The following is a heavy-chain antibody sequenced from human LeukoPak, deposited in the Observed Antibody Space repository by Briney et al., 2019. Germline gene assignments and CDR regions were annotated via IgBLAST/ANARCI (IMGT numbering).Heavy chain of an antibody. D-gene: IGHD2-2*01. CDR1: GFTFSTYW. V-gene: IGHV3-23*01. J-gene: IGHJ4*02. CDR3: AKDGYCSSTSCYPAPY. CDR2: ISGSGGAT. Sequence: RPGGSLRLSCAASGFTFSTYWMGWVRQAPGKGLEWVSAISGSGGATYYADSVKGRFTISRDNSKNTLYLQMNSLRAENTAVYYCAKDGYCSSTSCYPAPYWGQGTLVTVSS.